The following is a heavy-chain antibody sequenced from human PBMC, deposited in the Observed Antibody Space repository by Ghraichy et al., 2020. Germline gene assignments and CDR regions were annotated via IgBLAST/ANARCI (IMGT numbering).Heavy chain of an antibody. CDR3: ARDGMRTTPGDY. D-gene: IGHD1-14*01. V-gene: IGHV1-2*02. CDR2: INPNRGTT. J-gene: IGHJ4*02. CDR1: GYTFTDYY. Sequence: KVSCKASGYTFTDYYIHWVRQAPGQGLEWMGWINPNRGTTNSAQSFQGRVTMTSDTSISTAYMELSGLRSDDTALYYCARDGMRTTPGDYWGQGTLVTVSS.